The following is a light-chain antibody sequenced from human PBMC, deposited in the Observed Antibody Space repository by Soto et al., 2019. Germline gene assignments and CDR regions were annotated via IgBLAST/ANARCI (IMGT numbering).Light chain of an antibody. CDR3: QQSYSTPLT. J-gene: IGKJ5*01. CDR1: QSISSY. CDR2: AAS. Sequence: DIQMTQSPSSLSASVGDRVTITCRASQSISSYLNWYQQKPGKAPKLLIYAASSLQSGVPSRFSGSGSGTDFTLTISSLQPEEFATYYCQQSYSTPLTVGQGTRLEI. V-gene: IGKV1-39*01.